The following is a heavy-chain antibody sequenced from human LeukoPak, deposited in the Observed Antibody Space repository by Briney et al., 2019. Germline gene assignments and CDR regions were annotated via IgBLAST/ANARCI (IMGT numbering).Heavy chain of an antibody. D-gene: IGHD2-2*01. CDR3: ARLLVVPAAMPDY. CDR1: GYAFTGYY. Sequence: ASVKVSCKASGYAFTGYYMHWVRQAPGQGLEWMGWINPNSGGTNYAQKFQGRVTMTRDTSISTAYMELSRLRSDDTAVYYCARLLVVPAAMPDYWGQGTLVTVSS. J-gene: IGHJ4*02. CDR2: INPNSGGT. V-gene: IGHV1-2*02.